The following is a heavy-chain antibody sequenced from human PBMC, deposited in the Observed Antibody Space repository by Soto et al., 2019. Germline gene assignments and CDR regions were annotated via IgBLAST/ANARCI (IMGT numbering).Heavy chain of an antibody. Sequence: EVQLVESGGGLVKPGGSLRLSCAASGFTFSNAWMSWVRQAPGKGLEWVGRIKRKTDGGTTDYAAPVKGRFTISRDDSKNTLYLQMNRLKTEDTAVYYCTTPLGDYDAFDIWGQGTMVTVSS. J-gene: IGHJ3*02. CDR1: GFTFSNAW. D-gene: IGHD4-17*01. V-gene: IGHV3-15*01. CDR3: TTPLGDYDAFDI. CDR2: IKRKTDGGTT.